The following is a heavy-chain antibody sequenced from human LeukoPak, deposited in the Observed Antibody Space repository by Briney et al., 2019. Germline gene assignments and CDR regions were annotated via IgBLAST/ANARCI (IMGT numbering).Heavy chain of an antibody. J-gene: IGHJ5*02. Sequence: SVKVSCKASGGTFSSYAISWVRQAPGQGLEWMGGIIPIFGTANYAQKFQGRVTITTDESTSTAYTELSSLRSEDTAVYYCARAWYNWNYGRSDWFDPWGQGTLVTVSS. CDR1: GGTFSSYA. CDR3: ARAWYNWNYGRSDWFDP. V-gene: IGHV1-69*05. D-gene: IGHD1-7*01. CDR2: IIPIFGTA.